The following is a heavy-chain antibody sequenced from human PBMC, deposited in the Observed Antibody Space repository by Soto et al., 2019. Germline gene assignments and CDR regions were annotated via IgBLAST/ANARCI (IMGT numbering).Heavy chain of an antibody. V-gene: IGHV4-59*01. D-gene: IGHD3-16*01. CDR3: ARAIMITFGEHYYYYYGMDV. J-gene: IGHJ6*02. CDR2: IYYSGST. Sequence: SETLSLTCTVSGGSISSYYWSWIRQPPGKGLDWIGNIYYSGSTNYSPSLKSRVTISVDTSRNQFSLKLSSVTAAGTAVYYCARAIMITFGEHYYYYYGMDVWGQGPTVTVSS. CDR1: GGSISSYY.